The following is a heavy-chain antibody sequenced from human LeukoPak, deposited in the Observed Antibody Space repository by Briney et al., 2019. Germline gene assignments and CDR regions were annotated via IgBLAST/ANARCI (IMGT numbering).Heavy chain of an antibody. D-gene: IGHD2-2*02. J-gene: IGHJ4*02. CDR1: GFTFSDYY. CDR3: TTRPRYCSSTSCYTADY. V-gene: IGHV3-15*01. Sequence: GGSLRLSCAASGFTFSDYYMSWVRQAPGKGQEMVGRITSKTDGGTTEYAALVKGRFTISRDDSKNTLYLQMNGLKTEDTAVYYCTTRPRYCSSTSCYTADYWGQGTLVTVSS. CDR2: ITSKTDGGTT.